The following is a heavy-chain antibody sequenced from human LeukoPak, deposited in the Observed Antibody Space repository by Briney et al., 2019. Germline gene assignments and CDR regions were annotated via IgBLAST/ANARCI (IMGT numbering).Heavy chain of an antibody. V-gene: IGHV3-23*01. Sequence: GGSLRLSCAASGFTFTCYAMNWVRRAPGKGLEWVSGISGSGGITYYADSVKGRFTISRDNSKNTLFLQMNTLRAEDTAIYYCAKGGSNWNYVPDCWGQGTSVTVSS. CDR1: GFTFTCYA. CDR2: ISGSGGIT. D-gene: IGHD1-7*01. J-gene: IGHJ4*02. CDR3: AKGGSNWNYVPDC.